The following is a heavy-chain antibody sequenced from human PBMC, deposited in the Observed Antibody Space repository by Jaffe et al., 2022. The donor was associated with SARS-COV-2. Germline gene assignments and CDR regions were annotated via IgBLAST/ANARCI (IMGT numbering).Heavy chain of an antibody. CDR2: INPNSGGT. D-gene: IGHD2-15*01. Sequence: QVQLVQSGAEVKKPGASVKVSCKASGYTFTGYYMHWVRQAPGQGLEWMGWINPNSGGTNYAQKFQGRVTMTRDTSISTAYMELSRLRSDDTAVYYCARDLLGGSGLDAFDIWGQGTMVTVSS. CDR1: GYTFTGYY. J-gene: IGHJ3*02. V-gene: IGHV1-2*02. CDR3: ARDLLGGSGLDAFDI.